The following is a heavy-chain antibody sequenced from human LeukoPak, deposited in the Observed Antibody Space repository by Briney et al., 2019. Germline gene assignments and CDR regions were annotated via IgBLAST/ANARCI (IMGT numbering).Heavy chain of an antibody. CDR2: INHSGST. CDR1: GGSISSYY. J-gene: IGHJ6*03. Sequence: SETLSLTCTVSGGSISSYYWSWIRQPAGKGLEWIGEINHSGSTNYNPSLKSRVTISVDTSKNQFSLKLSSVTAADTAVYYCARQAATAFVYYYYYYMDVWGKGTTVTISS. CDR3: ARQAATAFVYYYYYYMDV. V-gene: IGHV4-34*01. D-gene: IGHD5-18*01.